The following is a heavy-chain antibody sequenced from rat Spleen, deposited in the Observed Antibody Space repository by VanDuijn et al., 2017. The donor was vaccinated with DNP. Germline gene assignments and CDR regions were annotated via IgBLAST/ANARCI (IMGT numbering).Heavy chain of an antibody. D-gene: IGHD5-1*01. Sequence: EVQLVESGGGPVQPGRSLKVACVASGFIFSNYWMTWIRQAPGKGLEWVASITKTGDTTYYPDSVKGRFTISRDNAKNSLYLQMNSLRSEDTATYFCTRQLGLDYWGQGVMVTVSS. CDR3: TRQLGLDY. CDR2: ITKTGDTT. J-gene: IGHJ2*01. V-gene: IGHV5-31*01. CDR1: GFIFSNYW.